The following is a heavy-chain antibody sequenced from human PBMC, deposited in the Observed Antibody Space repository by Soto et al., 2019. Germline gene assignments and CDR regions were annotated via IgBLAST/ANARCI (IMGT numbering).Heavy chain of an antibody. CDR2: IATANGNT. CDR1: GYTFITQS. J-gene: IGHJ5*02. Sequence: QVQLVQSGAEVKKPGASVKVSCKASGYTFITQSMHWVRQAPGQRLEWMGWIATANGNTRYSQKFQERVTITRDTPATPVYLHLHNLTSEDTAIYYCARDGGPQWYGVSSRFDPWGPGTLVTVSS. D-gene: IGHD6-13*01. V-gene: IGHV1-3*04. CDR3: ARDGGPQWYGVSSRFDP.